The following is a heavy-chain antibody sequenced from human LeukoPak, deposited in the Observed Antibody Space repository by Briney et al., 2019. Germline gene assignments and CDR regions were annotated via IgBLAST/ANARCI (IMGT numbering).Heavy chain of an antibody. CDR3: ASQPIIAAAASQYFQH. CDR1: GGSFSGYY. D-gene: IGHD6-13*01. V-gene: IGHV4-34*01. Sequence: SETLSLTCAVYGGSFSGYYWSWIRQPPGKGLEWIGEINHSGSTNYNPSLKSRVTISVDTSKNQFSLKLSSVTAADTAVYYCASQPIIAAAASQYFQHWGQGTLVTVFS. J-gene: IGHJ1*01. CDR2: INHSGST.